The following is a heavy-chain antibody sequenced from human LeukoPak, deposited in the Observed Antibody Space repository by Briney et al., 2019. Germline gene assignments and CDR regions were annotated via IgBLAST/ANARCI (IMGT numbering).Heavy chain of an antibody. J-gene: IGHJ4*02. Sequence: GGTLRLSCAASGFTFSSYSMNWVRQAPGKGLEWVSSIRCSSSYIYYADSVKGRFTISRDNAKNSLYLQMNSLRAEDTAVYYCAREGLYIGAAIPDYWGQGTLVTVSS. CDR1: GFTFSSYS. CDR3: AREGLYIGAAIPDY. V-gene: IGHV3-21*01. CDR2: IRCSSSYI. D-gene: IGHD5-12*01.